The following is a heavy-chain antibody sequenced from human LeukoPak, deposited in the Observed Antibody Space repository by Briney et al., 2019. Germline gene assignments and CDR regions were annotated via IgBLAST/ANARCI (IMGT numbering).Heavy chain of an antibody. D-gene: IGHD6-19*01. CDR2: TAGSEDST. CDR3: TTDLMTGFSSGWYFAY. Sequence: GGSLRLSCAASGFTFNSHTMSWVRQAPGKGLEWVAVTAGSEDSTHYADSVRGRFIISTDNSKNRLYLQMNSLRAEDTAEYYCTTDLMTGFSSGWYFAYWGQGTLVTVSS. CDR1: GFTFNSHT. V-gene: IGHV3-23*01. J-gene: IGHJ4*02.